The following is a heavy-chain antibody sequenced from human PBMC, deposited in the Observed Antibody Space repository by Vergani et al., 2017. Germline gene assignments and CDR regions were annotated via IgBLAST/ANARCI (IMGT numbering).Heavy chain of an antibody. J-gene: IGHJ6*03. Sequence: QVQLVQSGAEVKKPGSSVKVSCKASGGTFSSYAISWVRQAPGQGLEWMGGIIPIFGTANYAQKFQGRVTITADKSPSTAYMELSSLRSEDTAVDYCAVAGPHCTNGVCYDNYYYYYYMDVWGKGTTVTVSS. D-gene: IGHD2-8*01. CDR2: IIPIFGTA. CDR1: GGTFSSYA. V-gene: IGHV1-69*06. CDR3: AVAGPHCTNGVCYDNYYYYYYMDV.